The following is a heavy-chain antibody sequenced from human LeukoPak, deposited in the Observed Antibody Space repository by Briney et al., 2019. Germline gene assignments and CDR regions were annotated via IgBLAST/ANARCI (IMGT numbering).Heavy chain of an antibody. CDR3: GRGGSYRAFDI. Sequence: PGRSLRLSCAASGFTFSSYSMNWVRQAPGKGLECVSSISSSSYIYYADSVKGRFTISRDNAKNSLYLQMNSLRAEDTAVYYCGRGGSYRAFDIWGQGTMVTVSS. J-gene: IGHJ3*02. V-gene: IGHV3-21*01. CDR2: ISSSSYI. CDR1: GFTFSSYS. D-gene: IGHD1-14*01.